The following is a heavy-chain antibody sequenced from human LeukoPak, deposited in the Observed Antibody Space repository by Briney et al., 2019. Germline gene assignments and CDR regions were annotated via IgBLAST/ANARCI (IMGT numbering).Heavy chain of an antibody. V-gene: IGHV3-23*01. D-gene: IGHD3-10*02. J-gene: IGHJ4*02. CDR2: INDNGGST. CDR3: AKGWMFGDLINS. Sequence: GGSLRLSCAASGFIFGSYAMSWVRQAPGKGLEWVSSINDNGGSTYYADSGKGRFTISRDNPKNTMYLQMSSLRAEDKAIYYCAKGWMFGDLINSWGQGTLVTVSS. CDR1: GFIFGSYA.